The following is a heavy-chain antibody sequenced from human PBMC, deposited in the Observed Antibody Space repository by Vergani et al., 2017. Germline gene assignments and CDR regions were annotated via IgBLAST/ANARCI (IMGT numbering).Heavy chain of an antibody. CDR1: GGSINSHNYY. V-gene: IGHV4-61*02. J-gene: IGHJ5*02. D-gene: IGHD3/OR15-3a*01. CDR2: IHTSGST. Sequence: QVQLQESGPGLVKPSQTLSLTCTVSGGSINSHNYYWSWIRQPAGKGLEWIGRIHTSGSTHYNLSLKSRVNMSEDTSKNQFSLNLTSVTAADTAVYFCARGETRTDGFDPWGQGTLVTVSS. CDR3: ARGETRTDGFDP.